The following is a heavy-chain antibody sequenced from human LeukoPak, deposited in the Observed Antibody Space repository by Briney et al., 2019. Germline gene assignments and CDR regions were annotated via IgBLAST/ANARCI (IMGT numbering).Heavy chain of an antibody. CDR1: GGSISSYY. CDR3: ARASLYYYDSSGYPYYFDY. D-gene: IGHD3-22*01. V-gene: IGHV4-59*01. Sequence: SETLSLTCTVSGGSISSYYWSWIRQPPGKGLEWIGYIYYSGSTNYNPSLKSRVTISVDTSKNQFSLKLSSVTAADTAVYYCARASLYYYDSSGYPYYFDYWGQGTLVTVSS. J-gene: IGHJ4*02. CDR2: IYYSGST.